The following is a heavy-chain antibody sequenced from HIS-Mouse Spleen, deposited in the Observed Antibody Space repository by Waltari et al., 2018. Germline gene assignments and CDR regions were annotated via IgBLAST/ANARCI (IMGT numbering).Heavy chain of an antibody. Sequence: QVQLVQSGAEVKKPGASVKVSCKASGYTFTGYYMHWVRQAPGKGLEWMGWINPNSGGTNYAKKFQGRVTMTRDTSISTAYMELSRLRSDDTAVYYCARDTDYWGQGTLVTVSS. V-gene: IGHV1-2*02. CDR1: GYTFTGYY. CDR2: INPNSGGT. CDR3: ARDTDY. J-gene: IGHJ4*02.